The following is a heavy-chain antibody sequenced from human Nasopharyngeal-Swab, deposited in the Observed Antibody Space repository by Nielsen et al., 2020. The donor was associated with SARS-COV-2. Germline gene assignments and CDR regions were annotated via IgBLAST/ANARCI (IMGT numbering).Heavy chain of an antibody. D-gene: IGHD3-22*01. CDR2: IIPIFGTA. V-gene: IGHV1-69*13. CDR1: GGTFSSYA. Sequence: SVKVSCKASGGTFSSYAISWVRQAPGQGLEWMGGIIPIFGTANYAQKFQGRVTITADESTSTAYMELSSLRSEDTVVYYCAREIPTYYYDSSGYYPNSSFDYWGQGTLVTVSS. CDR3: AREIPTYYYDSSGYYPNSSFDY. J-gene: IGHJ4*02.